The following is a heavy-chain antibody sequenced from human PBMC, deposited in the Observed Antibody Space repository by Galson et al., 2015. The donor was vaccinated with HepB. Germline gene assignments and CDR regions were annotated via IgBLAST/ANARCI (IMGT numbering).Heavy chain of an antibody. J-gene: IGHJ4*02. CDR2: ISYDGSNK. CDR3: AKEYIPGYGGYDYSYFDY. CDR1: GFTFSSYG. V-gene: IGHV3-30*18. Sequence: SLRLSCAASGFTFSSYGMHWVRKAPGKGLEWVAVISYDGSNKYYADSVKARFTISRDNSKNTLYLQMNSLRAEDTAVYYCAKEYIPGYGGYDYSYFDYWGQGTLVTVSS. D-gene: IGHD5-12*01.